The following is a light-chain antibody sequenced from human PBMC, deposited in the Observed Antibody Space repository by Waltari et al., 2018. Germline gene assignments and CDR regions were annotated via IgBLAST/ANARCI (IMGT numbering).Light chain of an antibody. V-gene: IGLV2-8*01. CDR3: SSYAGSNDVA. CDR2: EVS. CDR1: SSDVGVYNY. J-gene: IGLJ2*01. Sequence: QSALTQPPSASGSPGQSVTIPCTVTSSDVGVYNYVSWYQQHPGKAPKLMIYEVSKRPSGVPDRFSGSKSGNTASLTVSGLQAEDEADYYCSSYAGSNDVAFGGGTKLSVL.